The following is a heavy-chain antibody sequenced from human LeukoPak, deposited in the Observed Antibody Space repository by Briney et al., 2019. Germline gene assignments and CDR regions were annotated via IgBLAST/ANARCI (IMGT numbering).Heavy chain of an antibody. CDR3: ARDRKANYYGSGSYLYYFDY. V-gene: IGHV7-4-1*02. J-gene: IGHJ4*02. D-gene: IGHD3-10*01. CDR1: GYTFTSYD. Sequence: ASVKVSCKASGYTFTSYDINWVRQAPGQGLEWMGWINTNTGNPTYAQGFTGRFVFSLDTSVSTAYLQISSLKAEDTAVYYCARDRKANYYGSGSYLYYFDYWGQGTLVTVSS. CDR2: INTNTGNP.